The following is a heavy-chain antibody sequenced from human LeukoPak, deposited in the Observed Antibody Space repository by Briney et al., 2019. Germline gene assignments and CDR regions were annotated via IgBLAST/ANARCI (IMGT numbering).Heavy chain of an antibody. V-gene: IGHV3-23*01. CDR3: AKDGGLWVSAHWGDS. CDR1: GFTFSSYT. D-gene: IGHD7-27*01. J-gene: IGHJ4*02. CDR2: ITTGDGNT. Sequence: SGGSLRLSCTASGFTFSSYTMTWVRQAPGKGLKWVSTITTGDGNTYYADSVKGRFTVSRDDSKNTLYLQMNSLSAEDTAVYYCAKDGGLWVSAHWGDSWGRGTLVTVSS.